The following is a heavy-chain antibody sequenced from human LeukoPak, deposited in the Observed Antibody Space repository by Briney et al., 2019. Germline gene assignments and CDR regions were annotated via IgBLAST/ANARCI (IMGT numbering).Heavy chain of an antibody. Sequence: GESLKISCKGSGYSFTSYWIGWVRQMPGKGLEWMGIIYPGDSDTRYSQSFQGQVTISADKSISTAYLQWSSLKASDTAMYYCARLARYCSSTSCSGANWFDPWGQGTLVTVSS. CDR1: GYSFTSYW. CDR3: ARLARYCSSTSCSGANWFDP. V-gene: IGHV5-51*01. J-gene: IGHJ5*02. CDR2: IYPGDSDT. D-gene: IGHD2-2*01.